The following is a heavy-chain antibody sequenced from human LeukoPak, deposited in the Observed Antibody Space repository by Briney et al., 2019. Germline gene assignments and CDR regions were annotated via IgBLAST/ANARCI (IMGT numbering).Heavy chain of an antibody. CDR3: ATDLHYGSGSRYMDV. J-gene: IGHJ6*03. D-gene: IGHD3-10*01. V-gene: IGHV1-69-2*01. CDR2: VDHEDGET. Sequence: GASVKISCKVSGYTFTDYYMHWVQQAPGKGLEWMGLVDHEDGETIYAEKFHGRVTITTDRSTDTAYMELSSLRSEDTAVYYCATDLHYGSGSRYMDVWGKGTTVTVSS. CDR1: GYTFTDYY.